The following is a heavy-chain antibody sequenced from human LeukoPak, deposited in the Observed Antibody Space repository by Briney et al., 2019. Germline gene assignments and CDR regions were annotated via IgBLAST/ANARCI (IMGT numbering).Heavy chain of an antibody. D-gene: IGHD3-9*01. CDR3: ARFTHILTANDAFDI. J-gene: IGHJ3*02. V-gene: IGHV3-48*04. Sequence: PGGSLRLSCAASGFTFSTYAFSWVRQAPGKGPEWVSAISSSSSTIYYADSVKGRFTISRDNAKNSLYLQMNSLRAEDTAVYYCARFTHILTANDAFDIWGQGTMVTVSS. CDR1: GFTFSTYA. CDR2: ISSSSSTI.